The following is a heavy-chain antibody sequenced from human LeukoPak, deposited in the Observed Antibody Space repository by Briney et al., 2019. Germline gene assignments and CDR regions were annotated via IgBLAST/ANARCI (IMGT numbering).Heavy chain of an antibody. CDR3: AEVESSYCRI. J-gene: IGHJ4*02. V-gene: IGHV3-23*01. CDR2: IGGSGSTT. CDR1: GLTFGNYG. D-gene: IGHD3-10*01. Sequence: PGGSLRLSCVASGLTFGNYGMNWVRQAPGKGLEWVSSIGGSGSTTYYADSVRGRFPISRDNSKNSMYLQMSSLRGEDTAIYYCAEVESSYCRIWGQGTLVTVSS.